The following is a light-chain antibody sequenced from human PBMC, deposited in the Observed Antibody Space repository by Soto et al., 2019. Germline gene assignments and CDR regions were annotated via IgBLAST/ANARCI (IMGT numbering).Light chain of an antibody. V-gene: IGKV3-15*01. CDR1: QSVGSD. Sequence: VMTQSPESLAVSLGERATLSCRASQSVGSDLAWYQQKPGQAPRLLIYGASTRATGIPARFSGSGSGTEFTLAINSLQSEGFAVYWCQQYNTWPPTFGPGTKVDIK. J-gene: IGKJ3*01. CDR2: GAS. CDR3: QQYNTWPPT.